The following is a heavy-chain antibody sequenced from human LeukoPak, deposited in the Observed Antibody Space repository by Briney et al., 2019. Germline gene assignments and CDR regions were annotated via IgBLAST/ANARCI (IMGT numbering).Heavy chain of an antibody. CDR3: ARNGRYCSGGSCGPDY. CDR2: IYYSGST. CDR1: GGSISRSSYY. Sequence: SETLSLTCTVSGGSISRSSYYWGWIRQPPGKGLEWIGGIYYSGSTYYNPSLKSRVTISVDTSKNQFSLKLSSVTAADTAVYYCARNGRYCSGGSCGPDYWGQGTLVTVSS. V-gene: IGHV4-39*01. D-gene: IGHD2-15*01. J-gene: IGHJ4*02.